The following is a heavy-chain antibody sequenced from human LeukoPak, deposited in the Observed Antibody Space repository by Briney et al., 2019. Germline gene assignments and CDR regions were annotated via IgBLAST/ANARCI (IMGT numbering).Heavy chain of an antibody. CDR2: INPNSGGT. Sequence: ASVKVSCKASGYIFTGYYMHWVRQAPGQGLEWMGWINPNSGGTNYAQKFQGRVTMTRDTSISTAYMELSRLRSDDTAVYYCATSRTLGYSYGYPFDYWGQGTLVTVSS. CDR1: GYIFTGYY. V-gene: IGHV1-2*02. J-gene: IGHJ4*02. CDR3: ATSRTLGYSYGYPFDY. D-gene: IGHD5-18*01.